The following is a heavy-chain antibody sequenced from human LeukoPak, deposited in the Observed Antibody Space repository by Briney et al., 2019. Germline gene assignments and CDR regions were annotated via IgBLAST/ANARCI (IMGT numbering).Heavy chain of an antibody. CDR2: IIPILGIA. Sequence: ASVKVSCKASGGTFSSYAISWVRQAPGQGLEWMGRIIPILGIANYAQKFQGRVTITADKSTGTAYMELSSLRSEDTAVYYCARSDGGHGSFDYWGQGTLVTVSS. CDR1: GGTFSSYA. V-gene: IGHV1-69*04. D-gene: IGHD5-12*01. CDR3: ARSDGGHGSFDY. J-gene: IGHJ4*02.